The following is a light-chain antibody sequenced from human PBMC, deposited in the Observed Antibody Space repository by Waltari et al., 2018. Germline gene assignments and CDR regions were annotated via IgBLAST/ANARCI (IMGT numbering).Light chain of an antibody. Sequence: SYVLTQPPSVSVAPGQTARITCGGNNIERKTVHWYQQRPGQAPVVVVYDDSDRPSRIPELFSGSNSGNTATLTISRVEVGDEADYYCHVWDSSSDHLVIFGGGTRLTVL. CDR3: HVWDSSSDHLVI. CDR1: NIERKT. J-gene: IGLJ2*01. CDR2: DDS. V-gene: IGLV3-21*02.